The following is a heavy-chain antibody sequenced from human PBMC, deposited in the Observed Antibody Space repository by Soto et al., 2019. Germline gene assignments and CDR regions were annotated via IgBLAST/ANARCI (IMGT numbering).Heavy chain of an antibody. J-gene: IGHJ6*02. CDR2: IYYSGST. CDR1: GGSISSYY. CDR3: ARVGDYYYYYGMDV. V-gene: IGHV4-59*01. D-gene: IGHD2-21*02. Sequence: NPSETLSLTCTVSGGSISSYYWSWIRQPPGKGLEWIGYIYYSGSTNHNPSLKSRVTISVDTSKNQFSLKLSSVTAADTAVYYCARVGDYYYYYGMDVWGQGTTVTVS.